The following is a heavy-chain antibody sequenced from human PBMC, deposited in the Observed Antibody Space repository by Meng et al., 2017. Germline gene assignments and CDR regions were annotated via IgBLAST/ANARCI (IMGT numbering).Heavy chain of an antibody. V-gene: IGHV3-30*16. CDR3: ARDFDY. CDR1: GFIFSNYE. Sequence: VGAGGDGVPTGRSLTLSCAASGFIFSNYEMHWVRQAPGKGLEWVACITKDGSRKYYLGSVRGRFTISRDNSKNTLYLEMNSLRSEDTALYYCARDFDYWGQGTLVTVSS. J-gene: IGHJ4*02. CDR2: ITKDGSRK.